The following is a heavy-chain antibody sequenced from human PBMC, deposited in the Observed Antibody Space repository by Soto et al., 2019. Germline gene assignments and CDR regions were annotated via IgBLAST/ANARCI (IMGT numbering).Heavy chain of an antibody. Sequence: SVKVSCKASGGTFSSYAISWVRQAPGQGLEWMGGIIPIFGTANYAQKFQGRVTITADESTSTAYMELSSLRSEDTAVYYCASNXGEGVATIYYYYYGMDVWGQGTTVTVSS. D-gene: IGHD5-12*01. CDR2: IIPIFGTA. CDR3: ASNXGEGVATIYYYYYGMDV. CDR1: GGTFSSYA. V-gene: IGHV1-69*13. J-gene: IGHJ6*02.